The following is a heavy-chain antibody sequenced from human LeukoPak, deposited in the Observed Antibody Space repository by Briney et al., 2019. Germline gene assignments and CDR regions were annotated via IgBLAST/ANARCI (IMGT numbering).Heavy chain of an antibody. J-gene: IGHJ4*02. V-gene: IGHV1-46*01. CDR3: ARVFSRAGDFDY. D-gene: IGHD6-19*01. CDR2: INPSGGST. CDR1: GYTFTSYY. Sequence: ASVKVSCKASGYTFTSYYMHWVRQVPGQGLEWMGIINPSGGSTSYAQKFQGRVTMTRDTSTSTVYMELSSLRSEDTAVYYCARVFSRAGDFDYWGQGNPGHRLL.